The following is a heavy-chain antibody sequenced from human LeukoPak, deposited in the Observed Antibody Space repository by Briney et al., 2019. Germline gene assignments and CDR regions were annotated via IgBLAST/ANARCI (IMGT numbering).Heavy chain of an antibody. D-gene: IGHD1-26*01. CDR2: INISGVST. CDR3: AKDGPLIVGAAWYFDY. CDR1: GFTFSSYA. V-gene: IGHV3-23*01. Sequence: PGGSLRLSCAASGFTFSSYAMSWVRQAPGRGLELVSTINISGVSTFYADSVKGRFTISRDNSKNTLYLQMNSLRSEDTAVYYCAKDGPLIVGAAWYFDYWGQGALVTVSS. J-gene: IGHJ4*02.